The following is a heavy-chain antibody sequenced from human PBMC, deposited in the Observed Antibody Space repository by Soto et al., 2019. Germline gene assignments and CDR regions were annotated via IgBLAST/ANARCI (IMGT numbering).Heavy chain of an antibody. CDR2: IYYSGST. CDR3: ARMQLLVQGLDY. Sequence: QLQLQESGPGLVKPSETLSLTCTVSGGSISSSSYYWGWIRQPPGKGLEWIGSIYYSGSTYYNPSLKSRVTLSVDTSKNQFSLKLSSVTAADTAVYYCARMQLLVQGLDYWGQGTLVTVSS. V-gene: IGHV4-39*01. D-gene: IGHD6-19*01. J-gene: IGHJ4*02. CDR1: GGSISSSSYY.